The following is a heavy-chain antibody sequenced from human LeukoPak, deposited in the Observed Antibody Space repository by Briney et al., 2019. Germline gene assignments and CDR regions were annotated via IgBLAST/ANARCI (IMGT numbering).Heavy chain of an antibody. Sequence: ASVKVSCKASGFTFTSSAMQWVRQARGQRLEWIGWIVVGSGNTNYAQKFQERVTITRGMSTSTAYMELSSLRSEDTAVYYCAVLWFGRDGDYYYGMDVWGQGTTVTVSS. V-gene: IGHV1-58*02. CDR3: AVLWFGRDGDYYYGMDV. CDR1: GFTFTSSA. CDR2: IVVGSGNT. J-gene: IGHJ6*02. D-gene: IGHD3-10*01.